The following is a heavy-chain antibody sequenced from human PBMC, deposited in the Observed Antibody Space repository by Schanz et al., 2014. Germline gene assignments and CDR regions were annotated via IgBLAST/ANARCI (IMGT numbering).Heavy chain of an antibody. CDR2: IFTDGRT. CDR1: GFAVDNYY. Sequence: EVQLVASGGGLVQPGGSLRLSCAASGFAVDNYYMSCVRQAPGRGLEWVSIIFTDGRTYYADSVKGRFTISRDNSKNTLYLQMNSLRPEDTAVYYCARKVVATIGGYYDNWGQGTLVIVSS. V-gene: IGHV3-66*02. J-gene: IGHJ4*02. CDR3: ARKVVATIGGYYDN. D-gene: IGHD5-12*01.